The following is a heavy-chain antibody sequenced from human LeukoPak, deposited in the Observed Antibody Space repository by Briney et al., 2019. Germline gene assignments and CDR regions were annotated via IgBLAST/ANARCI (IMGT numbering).Heavy chain of an antibody. D-gene: IGHD6-13*01. V-gene: IGHV3-15*01. CDR1: GFIFSNAW. J-gene: IGHJ4*02. Sequence: GGSLRLSCAASGFIFSNAWMSWVRQAPGKGLEWVGRIKSKPDGETTGDAAPVKGRFIISRDDSKNTLYLQMNSLKSEDTAVYYCTTHVSIAAANNWGQGTLVTVSS. CDR2: IKSKPDGETT. CDR3: TTHVSIAAANN.